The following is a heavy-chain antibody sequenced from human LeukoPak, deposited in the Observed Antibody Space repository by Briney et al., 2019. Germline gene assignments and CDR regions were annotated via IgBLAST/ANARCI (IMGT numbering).Heavy chain of an antibody. CDR3: ARRMHYDSSGYYYPADAFDI. J-gene: IGHJ3*02. D-gene: IGHD3-22*01. V-gene: IGHV1-2*02. CDR1: GYTFTGYY. Sequence: ASVKVSCKASGYTFTGYYMHWVQQAPGQGLEWMGWINPNSGGTNYAQKFQGRVTMTRDTSISTAYMELSRLRSDDTAVYYCARRMHYDSSGYYYPADAFDIWGQGTMVTVSS. CDR2: INPNSGGT.